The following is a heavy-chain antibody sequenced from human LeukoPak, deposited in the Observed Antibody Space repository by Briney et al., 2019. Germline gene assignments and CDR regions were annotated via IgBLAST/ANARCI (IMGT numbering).Heavy chain of an antibody. CDR2: FNPDSGGT. V-gene: IGHV1-2*02. Sequence: ASVKVSCKASGYTFTGYYLHWVRQAPGQGLEWMGWFNPDSGGTNYAQTFQGKVTMTRDSSISTAYMELSSLKSDDTAVYYCARGWQYLDYWGQGTLVTVPS. CDR3: ARGWQYLDY. J-gene: IGHJ4*02. CDR1: GYTFTGYY.